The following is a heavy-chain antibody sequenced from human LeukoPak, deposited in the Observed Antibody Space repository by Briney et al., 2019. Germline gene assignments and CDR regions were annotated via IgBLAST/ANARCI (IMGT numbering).Heavy chain of an antibody. CDR3: ARDPVGAIGYGMDV. Sequence: GGSLRLPCAASGFTVSSHYMNWVRQAPGKGLEWVSVIYSGGNTYYADSVKGRFTISRDNSKNTLYLQMNSLRAEDTAVYYCARDPVGAIGYGMDVWGQGTTVTVSS. J-gene: IGHJ6*02. V-gene: IGHV3-66*01. CDR1: GFTVSSHY. D-gene: IGHD1-26*01. CDR2: IYSGGNT.